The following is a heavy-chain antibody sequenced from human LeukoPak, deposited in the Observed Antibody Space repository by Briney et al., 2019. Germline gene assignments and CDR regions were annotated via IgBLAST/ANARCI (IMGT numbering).Heavy chain of an antibody. D-gene: IGHD5-12*01. CDR1: GGTFSSYA. Sequence: ASVKVSCKASGGTFSSYAISWVRQAPGQGLEWMGRIIPILGIANYAQKFQGRVTITADKSTSTAYMELSSLRSEDTAVYYCARVNMNSKSGYDYHDAFDIWGQGTMVTVSS. CDR3: ARVNMNSKSGYDYHDAFDI. V-gene: IGHV1-69*04. J-gene: IGHJ3*02. CDR2: IIPILGIA.